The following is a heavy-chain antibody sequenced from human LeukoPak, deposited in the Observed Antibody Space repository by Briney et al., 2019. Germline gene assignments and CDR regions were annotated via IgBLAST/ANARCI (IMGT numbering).Heavy chain of an antibody. D-gene: IGHD3-10*01. V-gene: IGHV3-23*01. J-gene: IGHJ4*02. Sequence: PGGSLRLSCAASGFTFSSYATSWVRQAPGKGLEWVSAISGSGGSTYYADSVKGRFTISRDNSKNTLYLQMNSLRAEDTAVYYCAKEKGGSGSYYCIDYWGQGTLVTVSS. CDR2: ISGSGGST. CDR3: AKEKGGSGSYYCIDY. CDR1: GFTFSSYA.